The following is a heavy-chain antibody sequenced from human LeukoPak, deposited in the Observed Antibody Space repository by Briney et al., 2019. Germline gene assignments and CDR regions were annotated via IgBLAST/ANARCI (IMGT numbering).Heavy chain of an antibody. V-gene: IGHV1-3*01. CDR2: INAGNGYT. J-gene: IGHJ3*02. Sequence: ASVKVSCKASGYTFTSYGISWVRQAPGQRLEWMGWINAGNGYTKYSQKFQGRVTITRDTSATTAYMELSSLRSEDTAVYYCATFSWLLFAFDIWGQGTMVTVSS. D-gene: IGHD3-3*01. CDR1: GYTFTSYG. CDR3: ATFSWLLFAFDI.